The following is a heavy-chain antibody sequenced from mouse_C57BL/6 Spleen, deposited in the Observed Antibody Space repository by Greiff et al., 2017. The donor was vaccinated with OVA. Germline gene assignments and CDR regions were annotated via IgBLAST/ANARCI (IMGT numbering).Heavy chain of an antibody. CDR2: IYPGDGDT. D-gene: IGHD2-4*01. Sequence: VQLQQSGAELVKPGASVKISCKASGYAFSSYWMNWVKQRPGKGLEWIGQIYPGDGDTNYNGKFKGKATLTVDKSSSTAYMKLSSLTSEDSSVYVCARDGDYNPFDDWGQGTTLTVSS. V-gene: IGHV1-80*01. CDR3: ARDGDYNPFDD. J-gene: IGHJ2*01. CDR1: GYAFSSYW.